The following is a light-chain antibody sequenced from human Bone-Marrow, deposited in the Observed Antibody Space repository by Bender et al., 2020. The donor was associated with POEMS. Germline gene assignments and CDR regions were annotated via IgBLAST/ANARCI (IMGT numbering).Light chain of an antibody. CDR1: SSDVGGYNY. CDR2: DVT. J-gene: IGLJ2*01. Sequence: QSALTQPPSASGSPGQSVTISCTGTSSDVGGYNYVSWYQQHPDKAPTLLIYDVTNRPSGVSDRFSASKSGNTASLTISALQAEDEADYYCSSYTSISTWVFGGGTKVTVL. CDR3: SSYTSISTWV. V-gene: IGLV2-14*01.